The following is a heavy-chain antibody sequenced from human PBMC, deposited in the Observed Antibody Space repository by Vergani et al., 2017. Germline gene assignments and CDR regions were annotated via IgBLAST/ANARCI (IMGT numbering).Heavy chain of an antibody. Sequence: EEQLLQSGGHLVQPGGSLRLSCAASGFTFSAHAMTWVRQGPGKGLEWVSAIRGSGGSTDYSDSVKDRFTISRDNGKNRLFLQMNNVRAEDAAVYYCARDRXSGDLLGLVSYMDLWGKGTTVTVSS. D-gene: IGHD1-26*01. CDR2: IRGSGGST. CDR1: GFTFSAHA. J-gene: IGHJ6*03. CDR3: ARDRXSGDLLGLVSYMDL. V-gene: IGHV3-23*01.